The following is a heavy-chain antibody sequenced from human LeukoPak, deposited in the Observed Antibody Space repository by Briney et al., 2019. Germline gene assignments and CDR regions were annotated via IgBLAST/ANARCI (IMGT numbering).Heavy chain of an antibody. D-gene: IGHD3-22*01. V-gene: IGHV4-34*01. J-gene: IGHJ5*02. Sequence: PSETLSLTCAVYVGSFSGYYWSWIRQPPGKGLEWIGEINHSGSTNYNPSLKSRVTTSVDPSKNQVSLKLTSVTAADTAVYYCARVNYYGSGGYYWWFDPWGQGTLVTVSS. CDR1: VGSFSGYY. CDR2: INHSGST. CDR3: ARVNYYGSGGYYWWFDP.